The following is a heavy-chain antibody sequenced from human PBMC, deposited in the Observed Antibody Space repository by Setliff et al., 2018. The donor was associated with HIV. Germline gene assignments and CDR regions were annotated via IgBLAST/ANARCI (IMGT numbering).Heavy chain of an antibody. D-gene: IGHD3-3*01. CDR1: GGIFSSYR. CDR2: IIPIFGTA. J-gene: IGHJ2*01. CDR3: ARGVGEYYNFWSGYPAWYFDL. Sequence: GASVKVSCKASGGIFSSYRISWVRQAPGQGLEWMGGIIPIFGTANSAQMFQGRVTMTSDTSTSTAYMELRSLRSDDTAVYYCARGVGEYYNFWSGYPAWYFDLWGRGTLVTVSS. V-gene: IGHV1-69*06.